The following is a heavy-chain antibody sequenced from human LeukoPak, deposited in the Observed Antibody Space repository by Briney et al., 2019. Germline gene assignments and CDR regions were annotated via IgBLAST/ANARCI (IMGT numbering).Heavy chain of an antibody. CDR3: ARDRIADAFDI. D-gene: IGHD6-13*01. CDR2: IKSKTDGGTT. V-gene: IGHV3-15*05. CDR1: GFTFSNAW. J-gene: IGHJ3*02. Sequence: RPEGSLRLSCASSGFTFSNAWMSWVRQAPGKGVEWVGRIKSKTDGGTTVYAAPVKGRFTISRDNAKNTLYLQMNSLRAEDTAVYYCARDRIADAFDIWGQGTMVTVSS.